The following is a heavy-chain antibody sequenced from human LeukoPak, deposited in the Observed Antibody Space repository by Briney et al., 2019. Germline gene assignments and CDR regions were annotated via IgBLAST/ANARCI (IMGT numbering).Heavy chain of an antibody. CDR2: IYPGDSDT. V-gene: IGHV5-51*01. D-gene: IGHD5-18*01. CDR1: GYSFTSYW. Sequence: GESLKISCKGSGYSFTSYWIAWVRRMPGKGLEWMGIIYPGDSDTRYSPSFQGQVTISADKSISTVYLQWSSLKASDTAMYYCARQIQLWLPPVYWGQGTLVTVSS. J-gene: IGHJ4*02. CDR3: ARQIQLWLPPVY.